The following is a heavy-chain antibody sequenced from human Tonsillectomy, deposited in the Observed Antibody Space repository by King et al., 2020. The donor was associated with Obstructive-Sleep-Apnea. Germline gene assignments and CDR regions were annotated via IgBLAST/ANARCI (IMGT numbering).Heavy chain of an antibody. J-gene: IGHJ2*01. CDR1: GGSISSGDCY. CDR2: IYYSGST. V-gene: IGHV4-31*03. CDR3: ARIPFSDWYFDL. Sequence: PLQESGPGLVKPSQTLSLTCTVSGGSISSGDCYWSWIRQHPGQGLEWIGYIYYSGSTYYNPSLKSRVTISVDTSQNQFSLKLSSVTAADTAVYYCARIPFSDWYFDLWGRGTLVTVSS. D-gene: IGHD3-3*01.